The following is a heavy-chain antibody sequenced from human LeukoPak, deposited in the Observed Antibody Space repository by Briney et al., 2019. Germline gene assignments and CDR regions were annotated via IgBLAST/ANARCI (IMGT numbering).Heavy chain of an antibody. CDR1: GFTFSSYA. CDR3: ARGLASIDY. D-gene: IGHD6-25*01. J-gene: IGHJ4*02. CDR2: VSSSGGNT. V-gene: IGHV3-23*01. Sequence: GGSLRLSCVASGFTFSSYAMNWVRQAPGKGLQWVSSVSSSGGNTYYADSVRGRFTISRDNSKNTLYLQMNSLRAEDTAVYYCARGLASIDYWGQGTLVTVSS.